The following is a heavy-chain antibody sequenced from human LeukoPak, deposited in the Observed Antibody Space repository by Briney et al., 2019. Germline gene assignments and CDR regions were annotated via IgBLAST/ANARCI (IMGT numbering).Heavy chain of an antibody. D-gene: IGHD2-2*01. V-gene: IGHV3-7*01. J-gene: IGHJ3*02. Sequence: PGGSLRLSCAASGFTFSNYLMSWVRQAPGKGLEWVANINQDGSEKYYVDSVKGRFTISRDNAKKSLYLQLNSLRAEGTAVYYCARYCSSTTCHDAFDIWGQGTMVTVSS. CDR3: ARYCSSTTCHDAFDI. CDR1: GFTFSNYL. CDR2: INQDGSEK.